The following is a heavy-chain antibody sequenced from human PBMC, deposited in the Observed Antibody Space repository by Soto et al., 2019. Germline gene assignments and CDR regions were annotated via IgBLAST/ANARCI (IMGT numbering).Heavy chain of an antibody. J-gene: IGHJ4*02. V-gene: IGHV4-59*01. Sequence: SDTLSLTCTVSGGSISSYYWSWIRQPPGKGLEWIGYIYYSGSTNYNPSLKSRVTISVDTSKNQFSLKLSSVTAADTAVYYCASVLYYGHFDYWGQGTLVTVSS. CDR3: ASVLYYGHFDY. CDR1: GGSISSYY. CDR2: IYYSGST. D-gene: IGHD3-16*01.